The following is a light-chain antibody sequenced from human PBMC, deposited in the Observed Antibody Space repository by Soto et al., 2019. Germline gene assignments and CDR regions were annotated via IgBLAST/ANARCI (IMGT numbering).Light chain of an antibody. J-gene: IGKJ1*01. Sequence: DIQMTQSPSTLSASVGDRVTITCRASQSSSSWLAWYQQRPGKAPKLLIYKASNLESGVPSKFSDSGSGTELTLTISSLHPDDFATYDCQPYYTYPWTFGPGTKVQIK. CDR2: KAS. CDR3: QPYYTYPWT. V-gene: IGKV1-5*03. CDR1: QSSSSW.